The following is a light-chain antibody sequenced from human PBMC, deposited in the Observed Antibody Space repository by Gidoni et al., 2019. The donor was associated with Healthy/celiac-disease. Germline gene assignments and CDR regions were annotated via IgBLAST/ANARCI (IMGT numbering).Light chain of an antibody. CDR2: AAS. V-gene: IGKV1-39*01. Sequence: IQLTQPPSSLSASVGDRVTITCRASQGISSDLNWYQQKPGKAPKLLIYAASSLQSGVPSRFSGSGSGTDFTLTISSLQPEDFATYYCQQSYSTPYTFGQGTKLEIK. CDR3: QQSYSTPYT. J-gene: IGKJ2*01. CDR1: QGISSD.